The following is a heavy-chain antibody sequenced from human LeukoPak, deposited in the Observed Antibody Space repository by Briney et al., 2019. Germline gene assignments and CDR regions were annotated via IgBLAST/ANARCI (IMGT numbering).Heavy chain of an antibody. CDR1: GYTFTSYG. V-gene: IGHV1-18*01. CDR2: ISAYNGNT. D-gene: IGHD5-12*01. J-gene: IGHJ4*02. CDR3: ARVRNSGFRYVDS. Sequence: ASVKVSCKASGYTFTSYGISWVRQAPGQGLEWVGWISAYNGNTNYAQKLQGRVTMTTDTSTSTAYMDLRSLRSDDTAVYYCARVRNSGFRYVDSWGQGTLVTVSS.